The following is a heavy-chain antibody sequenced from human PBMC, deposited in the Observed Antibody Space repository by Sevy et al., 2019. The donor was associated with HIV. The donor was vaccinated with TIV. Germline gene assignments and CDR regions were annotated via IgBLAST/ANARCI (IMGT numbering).Heavy chain of an antibody. V-gene: IGHV1-18*01. CDR3: ARVTFPYYIDY. Sequence: ASVKVSCKTSGYPFTNYGVTWVRQAPGQGLEWMGWMSTYNGNTNYSQKYQGRVTMTTDTSTNTVYMELRSLRSDDTAIYYCARVTFPYYIDYWGQGTLVTVSS. CDR1: GYPFTNYG. CDR2: MSTYNGNT. D-gene: IGHD3-22*01. J-gene: IGHJ4*02.